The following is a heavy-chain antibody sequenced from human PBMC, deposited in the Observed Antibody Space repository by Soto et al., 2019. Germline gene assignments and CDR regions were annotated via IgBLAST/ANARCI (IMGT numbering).Heavy chain of an antibody. Sequence: PGGSLRLSCTASGFTFGDYAMSWFRQAPGKGLEWVGFIRSKAYGGTTEYAASVKGRFTISRDDSKSIAYLQMNSLKTEDTAVYYCTRDRYYHSSPGAFDIWGQGTMVTVSS. CDR1: GFTFGDYA. CDR3: TRDRYYHSSPGAFDI. D-gene: IGHD3-22*01. CDR2: IRSKAYGGTT. V-gene: IGHV3-49*03. J-gene: IGHJ3*02.